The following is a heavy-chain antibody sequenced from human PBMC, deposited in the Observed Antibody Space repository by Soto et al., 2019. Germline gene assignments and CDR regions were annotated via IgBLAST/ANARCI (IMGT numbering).Heavy chain of an antibody. J-gene: IGHJ4*02. CDR3: AREKISGMAMVN. V-gene: IGHV1-69*18. Sequence: VQLVQSGAEVKKPGSSVKVSCKASGDTFSSYAISWVRQAPGQGLEWMGRIIPIVDTTDYAQKFQGRVTINADGSTSTAYMEVSTLRSEDTAVYYCAREKISGMAMVNWGQGTLVTVSS. CDR1: GDTFSSYA. CDR2: IIPIVDTT. D-gene: IGHD5-18*01.